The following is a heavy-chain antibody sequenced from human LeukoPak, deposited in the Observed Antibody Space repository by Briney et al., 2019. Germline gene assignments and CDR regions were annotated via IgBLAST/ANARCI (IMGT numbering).Heavy chain of an antibody. D-gene: IGHD2-2*01. J-gene: IGHJ5*02. CDR2: IKQDGSEK. V-gene: IGHV3-7*01. Sequence: GGSLRLSCAASGFTFSSYWMSWVRQAPGKGLEWVANIKQDGSEKYYVDSVKGRLTIPRGNAKNSLYLQMNSLRAEDTAVYYCARTPLGYCSSTSCPNWFDPWGQGTLVTISS. CDR1: GFTFSSYW. CDR3: ARTPLGYCSSTSCPNWFDP.